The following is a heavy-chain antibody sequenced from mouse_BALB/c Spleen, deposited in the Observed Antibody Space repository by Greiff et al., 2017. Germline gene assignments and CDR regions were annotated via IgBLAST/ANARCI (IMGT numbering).Heavy chain of an antibody. CDR2: IYPGDGDT. CDR1: GYAFSSYW. Sequence: VQLQQSGAELVRPGSSVKISCKASGYAFSSYWMNWVKQRPGQGLEWIGQIYPGDGDTNYNGKFKGKATLTADKSSSTAYMQLSSLTSEDSAVYFCWGYGHDWFAYWGQGTLVTVSA. D-gene: IGHD1-2*01. J-gene: IGHJ3*01. V-gene: IGHV1-80*01. CDR3: WGYGHDWFAY.